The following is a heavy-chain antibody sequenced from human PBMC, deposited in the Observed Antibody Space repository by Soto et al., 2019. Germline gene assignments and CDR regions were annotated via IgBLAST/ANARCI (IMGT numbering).Heavy chain of an antibody. CDR3: ASSVVVPSPMNYFDY. CDR2: IFPADSDT. J-gene: IGHJ4*02. D-gene: IGHD2-15*01. CDR1: GYSFSNYW. Sequence: GASLKISCNGSGYSFSNYWIAWVRQMPGKGLEWMGIIFPADSDTKYSPSFQGQVTISADKSISTAYLQWSSLKASDTAMYCCASSVVVPSPMNYFDYWGQGSLVTVS. V-gene: IGHV5-51*01.